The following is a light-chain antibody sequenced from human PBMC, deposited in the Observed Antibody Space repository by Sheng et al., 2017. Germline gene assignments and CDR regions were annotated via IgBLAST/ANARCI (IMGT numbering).Light chain of an antibody. CDR2: RNN. Sequence: QSILTQPPSASGTPGQRVTISCSGSSSNIGSNYVYWYQQFPGTAPKLLIYRNNQRPSGVPDRFSGSKSGTSASLAINGLRSEDEADYYCAAWDDNLSGPWVFGGGTKLTVL. V-gene: IGLV1-47*01. CDR3: AAWDDNLSGPWV. J-gene: IGLJ3*02. CDR1: SSNIGSNY.